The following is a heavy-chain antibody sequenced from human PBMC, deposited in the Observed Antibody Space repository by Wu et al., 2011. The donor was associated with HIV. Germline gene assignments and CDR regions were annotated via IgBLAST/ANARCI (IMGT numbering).Heavy chain of an antibody. V-gene: IGHV1-8*03. D-gene: IGHD6-13*01. CDR2: MNPKSGNT. J-gene: IGHJ6*02. CDR3: ARGPYSSSWNYYYGMDV. Sequence: QVQLVQSGAEVKKPGASVKVSCKASGYTFSNYDVNWVRQATGQGLEWMGWMNPKSGNTGYAQKFQGRVTITRNTSISTAYMELSSLRSEDTAVYYCARGPYSSSWNYYYGMDVWGQGTTVSVSS. CDR1: GYTFSNYD.